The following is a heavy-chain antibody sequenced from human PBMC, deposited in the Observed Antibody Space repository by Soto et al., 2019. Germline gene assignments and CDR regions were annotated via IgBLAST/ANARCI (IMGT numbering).Heavy chain of an antibody. J-gene: IGHJ3*02. V-gene: IGHV3-53*01. CDR3: ARDPPWDPDAFDI. Sequence: GGSLRLSCAASGFTVSSNYMSWVRQAPGKGLEWVSVIYSGGSTYYADSVKGRFTISRDNSKNTLYLQMNSLRAEDTAVYYCARDPPWDPDAFDIWGQGTMVTVSS. CDR2: IYSGGST. CDR1: GFTVSSNY. D-gene: IGHD1-26*01.